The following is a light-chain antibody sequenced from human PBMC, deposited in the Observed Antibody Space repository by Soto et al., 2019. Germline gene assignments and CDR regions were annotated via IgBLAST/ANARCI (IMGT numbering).Light chain of an antibody. CDR1: QSVSSK. J-gene: IGKJ5*01. CDR2: GTS. Sequence: EIVMTQSPATLSVSPGESATLSCRASQSVSSKLAWYQQKPGQAHRLLIYGTSTRAAGIPARFSDSGSGTEFTLTISSLQSEDFAVYYCQQYNNWPPITFGQGTRLDIK. V-gene: IGKV3-15*01. CDR3: QQYNNWPPIT.